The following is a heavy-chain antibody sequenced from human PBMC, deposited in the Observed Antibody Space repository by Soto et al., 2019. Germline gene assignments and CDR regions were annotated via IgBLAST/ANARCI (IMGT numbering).Heavy chain of an antibody. D-gene: IGHD4-17*01. CDR1: GGSISSSSYY. CDR2: IYYSGSI. J-gene: IGHJ6*03. V-gene: IGHV4-39*01. Sequence: SETLSLTCTVSGGSISSSSYYWGWIRQPPGKGLERIGSIYYSGSIYYNPSLKSRVTISVDTSKNQFSLKLSSVTAADTAVYYCARQDYGALIYYYYMDVWGKGTTVTVSS. CDR3: ARQDYGALIYYYYMDV.